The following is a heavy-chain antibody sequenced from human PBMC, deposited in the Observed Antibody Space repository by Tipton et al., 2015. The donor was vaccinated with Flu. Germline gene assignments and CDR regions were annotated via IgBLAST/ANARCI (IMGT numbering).Heavy chain of an antibody. D-gene: IGHD5-24*01. CDR2: IYHNGTT. CDR1: GAALSIGDYY. Sequence: GAALSIGDYYWSWIRQHSGKGLEWIGYIYHNGTTYYKPSLKSRVDITVDTSKNLFSLRLSSVTAADTAVYYCARGLFYGFSFYYFDVWGQGTLVTVSS. CDR3: ARGLFYGFSFYYFDV. V-gene: IGHV4-31*02. J-gene: IGHJ4*02.